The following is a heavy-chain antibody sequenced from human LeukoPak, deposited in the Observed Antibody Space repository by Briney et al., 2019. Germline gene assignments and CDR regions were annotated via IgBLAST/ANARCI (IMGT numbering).Heavy chain of an antibody. Sequence: PGGSLRLSCAASGFTFSNYAMAWVRQAPGKGLEWVSSISASGSTTYYTDSVKGRFTISRDNFKNTLYLQMSSLRAEDTAVYYCAKDNYYDTSGYFFDYWGQGALVTVSS. CDR2: ISASGSTT. D-gene: IGHD3-22*01. V-gene: IGHV3-23*01. J-gene: IGHJ4*02. CDR3: AKDNYYDTSGYFFDY. CDR1: GFTFSNYA.